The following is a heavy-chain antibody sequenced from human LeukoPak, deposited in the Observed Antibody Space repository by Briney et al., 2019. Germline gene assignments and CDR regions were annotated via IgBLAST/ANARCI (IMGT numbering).Heavy chain of an antibody. V-gene: IGHV1-69*04. D-gene: IGHD6-19*01. J-gene: IGHJ4*02. Sequence: SVKLCCKASGGTFSSYAISWVRQAPGQGLEWMGRIIPILGIANYAQKFQGRVTITADKSTSTAYMELSSLRSEDTAVYYCARGAPASGLDGWGQETLVTVSS. CDR2: IIPILGIA. CDR1: GGTFSSYA. CDR3: ARGAPASGLDG.